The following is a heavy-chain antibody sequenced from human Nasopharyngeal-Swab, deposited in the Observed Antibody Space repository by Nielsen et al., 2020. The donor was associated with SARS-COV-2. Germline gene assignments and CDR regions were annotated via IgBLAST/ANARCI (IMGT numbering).Heavy chain of an antibody. J-gene: IGHJ3*02. CDR2: LFYSGST. V-gene: IGHV4-31*03. CDR3: ARGLYDFWSGSKSGAFDI. Sequence: SETLSLTCTVSGGSITSDGYYWSWIRQRPGKGLAWFRFLFYSGSTYYNPYLKSRVTISVNTSKNQFSLRLNSVTAADTAVYYCARGLYDFWSGSKSGAFDIWGQGTMVTVSS. D-gene: IGHD3-3*01. CDR1: GGSITSDGYY.